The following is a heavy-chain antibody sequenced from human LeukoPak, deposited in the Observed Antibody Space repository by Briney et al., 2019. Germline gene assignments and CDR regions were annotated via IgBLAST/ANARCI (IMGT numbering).Heavy chain of an antibody. V-gene: IGHV3-53*01. Sequence: GGSLRPSCAASGFTVSSSYMYWVRQAPGKGLEWVSFFYRGDSTYYAESVRGRFTISRDNSKNTLYLLMNSLIPEDTAVYYCAREVVSSPSYFDSWGQGTLVTVSS. CDR1: GFTVSSSY. CDR2: FYRGDST. D-gene: IGHD2-15*01. CDR3: AREVVSSPSYFDS. J-gene: IGHJ4*02.